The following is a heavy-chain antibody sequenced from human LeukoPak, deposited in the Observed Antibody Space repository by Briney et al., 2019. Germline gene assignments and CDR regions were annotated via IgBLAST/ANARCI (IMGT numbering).Heavy chain of an antibody. CDR2: IKYSGST. J-gene: IGHJ4*02. D-gene: IGHD4-11*01. CDR1: GGSISSYY. Sequence: SETLSLTCTVSGGSISSYYWSWIRQPPGKGLEWIGYIKYSGSTNYNPSLKSRVTISVDTSKNQVPLKLSSVTAADTAVYYCARGANSNHPGLDNWGQGTLVAVSS. CDR3: ARGANSNHPGLDN. V-gene: IGHV4-59*01.